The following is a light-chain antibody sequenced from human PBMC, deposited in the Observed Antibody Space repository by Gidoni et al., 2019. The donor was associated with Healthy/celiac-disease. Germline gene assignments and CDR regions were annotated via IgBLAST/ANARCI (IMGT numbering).Light chain of an antibody. CDR3: QQSYSTPLT. J-gene: IGKJ1*01. CDR1: QSISSY. CDR2: AAA. Sequence: DIQMTQSPSSLSASVGDRVTITCRASQSISSYLNLYQQKPGKDPKPLIYAAASLKSGVPSRFSGSGAGTDFTLTISSLQPEDFATYYCQQSYSTPLTFGQXTKVEIK. V-gene: IGKV1-39*01.